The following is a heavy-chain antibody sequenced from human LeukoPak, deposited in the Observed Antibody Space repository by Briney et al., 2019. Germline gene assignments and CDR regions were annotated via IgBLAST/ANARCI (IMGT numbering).Heavy chain of an antibody. J-gene: IGHJ4*02. D-gene: IGHD4-23*01. V-gene: IGHV1-2*02. CDR2: IDPKSGGT. CDR3: ARKFSGGFSNFDS. CDR1: GYSFTDYY. Sequence: ASVKVSCKASGYSFTDYYIHWVRQAPGQGLEWMGWIDPKSGGTKYAQRFQGRVTMTRDTSISTAYMEVSSLKSDDTAVYYCARKFSGGFSNFDSWGQGTLVTVSS.